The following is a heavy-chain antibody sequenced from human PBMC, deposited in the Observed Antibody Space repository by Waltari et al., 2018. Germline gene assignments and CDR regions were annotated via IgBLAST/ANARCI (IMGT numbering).Heavy chain of an antibody. CDR2: MNPNSGNT. D-gene: IGHD2-21*02. CDR3: ARIRNCGGDCFDAFDI. Sequence: QVQLVQSGAEVKKPGASVKVSCKASGYTFSSYAISWVRQAPGQGLEWRGWMNPNSGNTGYAQKFQGRVTMTRNTPISTAYMELSSLRSEDTAVYYCARIRNCGGDCFDAFDIWGQGTMVTVSS. CDR1: GYTFSSYA. V-gene: IGHV1-8*02. J-gene: IGHJ3*02.